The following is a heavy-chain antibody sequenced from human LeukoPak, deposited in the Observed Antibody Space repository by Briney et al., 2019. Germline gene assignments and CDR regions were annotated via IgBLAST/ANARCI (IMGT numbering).Heavy chain of an antibody. CDR3: ATSDGSGY. J-gene: IGHJ4*02. V-gene: IGHV3-48*01. D-gene: IGHD3-10*01. CDR2: ISRSSSVI. CDR1: GLTFNTYS. Sequence: PGGPLSLSCAAPGLTFNTYSLNWVRQAPGKGLEWVAYISRSSSVIYYADSVKGRFTISRDNAKNSLFLQMNSLRAEDTAVYYCATSDGSGYWGQGTLVTVSS.